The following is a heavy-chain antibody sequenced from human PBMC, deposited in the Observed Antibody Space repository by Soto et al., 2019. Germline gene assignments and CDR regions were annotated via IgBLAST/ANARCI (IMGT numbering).Heavy chain of an antibody. V-gene: IGHV3-30*18. Sequence: GGSLRLSCAASDFTFSSYGIHWVRQAPGKGLEWVAVISYDGSNKQYGDSVKGRLTMSRDNSKNTVHRQMSSLRVEDTAVYYCAKDTYYHDSSGYYVFDYWGQGTLVTVSS. CDR2: ISYDGSNK. J-gene: IGHJ4*01. CDR3: AKDTYYHDSSGYYVFDY. CDR1: DFTFSSYG. D-gene: IGHD3-22*01.